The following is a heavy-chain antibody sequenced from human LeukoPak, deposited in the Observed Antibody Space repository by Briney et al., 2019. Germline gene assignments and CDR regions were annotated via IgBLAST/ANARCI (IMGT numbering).Heavy chain of an antibody. CDR1: GYTFTGYY. V-gene: IGHV1-2*06. Sequence: ASVKVSCKASGYTFTGYYIHWVRQAPGQGLEWMGRINPNSGGTNYAQKFQGRVTMTRDTSISTAYMELSRLRSDDTAVYYCARDLQYTYYYDSSGPAAFDIWGQGTMVTVSS. CDR2: INPNSGGT. D-gene: IGHD3-22*01. CDR3: ARDLQYTYYYDSSGPAAFDI. J-gene: IGHJ3*02.